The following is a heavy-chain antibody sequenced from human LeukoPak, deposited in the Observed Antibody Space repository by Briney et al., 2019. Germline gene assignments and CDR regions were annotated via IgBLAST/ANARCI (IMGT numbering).Heavy chain of an antibody. Sequence: GGSLRLSCAASGFTFSSYSMNWVRQAPGKGLEWVSSISSSSSYIYYADSVKGRFTISRDNAKNSLYLQMNSLRAEDTAVYYCARDLAPIAVASKLYYYYGMDVWGKGPRSLSPQ. J-gene: IGHJ6*01. V-gene: IGHV3-21*01. CDR3: ARDLAPIAVASKLYYYYGMDV. CDR2: ISSSSSYI. CDR1: GFTFSSYS. D-gene: IGHD6-19*01.